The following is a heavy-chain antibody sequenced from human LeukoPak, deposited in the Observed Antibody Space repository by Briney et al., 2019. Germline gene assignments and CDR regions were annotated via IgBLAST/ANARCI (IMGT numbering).Heavy chain of an antibody. J-gene: IGHJ3*02. Sequence: PGGSLRLSCAASGFTVSSNYMNWVRQAPGKGLEWVSAISGSGGSTYYADSVKGRFTISRDNSKNTLYLQMNSLRAEDTAVYYCAKAFQWGGWAPDAFDIWGQGTMVTVSS. D-gene: IGHD1-26*01. CDR2: ISGSGGST. CDR1: GFTVSSNY. CDR3: AKAFQWGGWAPDAFDI. V-gene: IGHV3-23*01.